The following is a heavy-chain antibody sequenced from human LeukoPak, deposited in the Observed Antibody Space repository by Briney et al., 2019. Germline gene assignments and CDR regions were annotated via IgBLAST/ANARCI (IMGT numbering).Heavy chain of an antibody. J-gene: IGHJ4*02. CDR1: GFTFSHAW. CDR2: IRSNREGGTT. D-gene: IGHD3-16*01. CDR3: ATGGSILAH. Sequence: PGGSLRLSCAASGFTFSHAWMSWVRQAPGKGLEWVGHIRSNREGGTTDYAAPVKGRIAISRDDSKNTLSLQMSSLKTEDAAVYYCATGGSILAHWGQGTLVTVSS. V-gene: IGHV3-15*01.